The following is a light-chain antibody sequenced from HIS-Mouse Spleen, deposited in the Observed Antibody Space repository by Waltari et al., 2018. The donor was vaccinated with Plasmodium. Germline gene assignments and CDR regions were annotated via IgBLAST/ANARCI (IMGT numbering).Light chain of an antibody. Sequence: DIQMTQSPSTLSASVGDRVTITCRARQSISRRLAWYQQKPGKAPKLLIYKASSLESGVPSRFSGSGSGTEFTLTISSLQPDDFATYYCQQYNSYSWTFGQGTKVEIK. CDR1: QSISRR. CDR3: QQYNSYSWT. J-gene: IGKJ1*01. CDR2: KAS. V-gene: IGKV1-5*03.